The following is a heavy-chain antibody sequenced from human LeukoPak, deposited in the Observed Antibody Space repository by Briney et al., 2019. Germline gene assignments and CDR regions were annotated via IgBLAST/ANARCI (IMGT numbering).Heavy chain of an antibody. D-gene: IGHD3-9*01. CDR1: GFTFSNYW. Sequence: GGSLRLSCAASGFTFSNYWMHWVRQAPGKGLEWVSAISGSGGSTYYADSVKGRFTISRDNSKNTLYLQMNSLKTEDTAVYYCTTVYILTGYYIWGQGTLVTVSS. J-gene: IGHJ4*02. CDR3: TTVYILTGYYI. CDR2: ISGSGGST. V-gene: IGHV3-23*01.